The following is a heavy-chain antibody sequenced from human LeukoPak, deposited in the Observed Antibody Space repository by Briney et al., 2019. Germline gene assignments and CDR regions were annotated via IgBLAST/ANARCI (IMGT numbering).Heavy chain of an antibody. V-gene: IGHV4-59*01. J-gene: IGHJ4*02. CDR1: GGSISSYY. D-gene: IGHD5-18*01. CDR3: ARGGYSYGYSADY. CDR2: IYYSGST. Sequence: SSETLSLTCTVSGGSISSYYWSWIRQPPGKGLEWIGYIYYSGSTNYNPSLKSRVTISVDTSKNQFSLKLNSVTAADTAVYYCARGGYSYGYSADYWGQGTLVTVSS.